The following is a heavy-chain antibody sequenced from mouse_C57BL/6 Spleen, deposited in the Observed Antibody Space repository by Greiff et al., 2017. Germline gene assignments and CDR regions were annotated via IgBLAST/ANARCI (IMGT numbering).Heavy chain of an antibody. J-gene: IGHJ2*01. CDR1: GYTFTSYW. V-gene: IGHV1-69*01. Sequence: QVQLQQPGAELVMPGASVKLSCKASGYTFTSYWMHWVQQRPGQGLEWIREIDPSDSYTNYNQKFKGKSTLTVDKSSSTAYMQLSSLTSEVSAVYYCARGGIYYGTSYYFDYWGQGTTLTVSS. CDR2: IDPSDSYT. D-gene: IGHD2-1*01. CDR3: ARGGIYYGTSYYFDY.